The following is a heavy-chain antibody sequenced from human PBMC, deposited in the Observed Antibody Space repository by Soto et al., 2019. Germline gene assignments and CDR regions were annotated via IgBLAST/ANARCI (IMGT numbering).Heavy chain of an antibody. Sequence: QVHLQESGPGLVKPSETLSLTCTVSGGSISTYYWSWIRQPPGKGLEWIGLMSYGGSANYNPSLKSRATISVDTSKNQFTLKLSSVTAADAAVYYCARDGVGPFVYWGQGTLVTVSS. V-gene: IGHV4-59*01. D-gene: IGHD3-3*01. CDR2: MSYGGSA. CDR3: ARDGVGPFVY. CDR1: GGSISTYY. J-gene: IGHJ4*01.